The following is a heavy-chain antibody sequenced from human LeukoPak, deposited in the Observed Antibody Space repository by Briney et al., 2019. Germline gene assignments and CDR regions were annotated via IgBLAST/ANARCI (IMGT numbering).Heavy chain of an antibody. CDR3: ARHPDGSLSLDY. Sequence: PGGSLRLSCVASGFSFSDYYMSWIRQAPPQGLEWVSYISSSGSHTNYADSVTGRFTISRNNAKKSLHLQMNSLRAEDTAVYYCARHPDGSLSLDYWGQGTLVTVSS. J-gene: IGHJ4*02. CDR2: ISSSGSHT. V-gene: IGHV3-11*03. D-gene: IGHD1-26*01. CDR1: GFSFSDYY.